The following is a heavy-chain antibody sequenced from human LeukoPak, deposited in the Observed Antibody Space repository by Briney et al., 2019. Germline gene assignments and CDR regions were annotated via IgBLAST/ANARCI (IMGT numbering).Heavy chain of an antibody. D-gene: IGHD1-26*01. CDR3: ARGWRKERYYYYYYMDV. J-gene: IGHJ6*03. Sequence: SETLSLTCAVYGGSFSGYYWSWIRQPPGKGLEWIGEINHSGSTNYNPSLKSRVTISVDTSKNQFSLKLSSVTAADTAVYYCARGWRKERYYYYYYMDVWGKGTTVTVSS. CDR2: INHSGST. CDR1: GGSFSGYY. V-gene: IGHV4-34*01.